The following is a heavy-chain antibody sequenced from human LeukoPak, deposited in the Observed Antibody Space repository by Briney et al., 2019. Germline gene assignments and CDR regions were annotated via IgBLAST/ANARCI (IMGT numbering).Heavy chain of an antibody. CDR1: GFTFSNYN. D-gene: IGHD2-15*01. CDR3: ARDGGGGLDY. Sequence: PGGSLRLSCAASGFTFSNYNMNWARQAPGKGLEWVSCVSISSNYIYYPDSVKGRFTISRDNAKNSLYLQMNSLRAEDTAVYYCARDGGGGLDYWGQGTLVTVSS. V-gene: IGHV3-21*01. J-gene: IGHJ4*02. CDR2: VSISSNYI.